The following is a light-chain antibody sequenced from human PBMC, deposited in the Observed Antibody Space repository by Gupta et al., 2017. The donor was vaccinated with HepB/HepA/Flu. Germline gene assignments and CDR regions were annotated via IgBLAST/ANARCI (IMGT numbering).Light chain of an antibody. CDR2: AAS. Sequence: DIQMTQSPSSLSASIGDRVTCTCRASQNINSSLNWYQQRPGEVPKLLIYAASRLQSGVPSRFSGSRSGTNFTLTISRLQPEDFATYYCQQTDSSPFTFGRGTKVDIK. CDR3: QQTDSSPFT. CDR1: QNINSS. V-gene: IGKV1-39*01. J-gene: IGKJ4*01.